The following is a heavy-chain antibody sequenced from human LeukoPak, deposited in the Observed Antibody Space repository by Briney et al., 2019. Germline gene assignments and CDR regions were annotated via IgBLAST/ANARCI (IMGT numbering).Heavy chain of an antibody. V-gene: IGHV3-30*02. CDR2: IRHDGGNK. CDR3: AKATGYSSSTLDY. Sequence: GGSLRLPCAASGFTFSSYGMHWVRQAPGKGLEWVAFIRHDGGNKYFPDSVKGRFTISRDNSKNTLYLQMNSLRAEDTAVYYCAKATGYSSSTLDYWGQGTLVTVSS. CDR1: GFTFSSYG. D-gene: IGHD6-6*01. J-gene: IGHJ4*02.